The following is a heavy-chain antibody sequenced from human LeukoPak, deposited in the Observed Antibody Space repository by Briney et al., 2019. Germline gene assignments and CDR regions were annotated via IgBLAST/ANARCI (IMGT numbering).Heavy chain of an antibody. CDR2: MYYSGST. V-gene: IGHV4-39*01. J-gene: IGHJ4*02. Sequence: SGTLSLTCAVSGGSISSTNWWSWIRQPPGKGLEWIGSMYYSGSTYYNPSLKSRVTISVDTSKNQFSLKLSSVTAADTAVYYCARHVPRGGGLPNDYWGQGTLVTVSS. D-gene: IGHD2-15*01. CDR1: GGSISSTNW. CDR3: ARHVPRGGGLPNDY.